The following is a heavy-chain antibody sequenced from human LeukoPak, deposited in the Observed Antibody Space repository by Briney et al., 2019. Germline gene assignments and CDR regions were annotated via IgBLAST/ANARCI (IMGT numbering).Heavy chain of an antibody. J-gene: IGHJ6*02. CDR2: INPNSGGT. CDR3: ARDRPRDGYNGYYYYGMDV. CDR1: GYTFTGYY. D-gene: IGHD5-24*01. Sequence: ASVKVSCKASGYTFTGYYMHWVRQAPGQGLEWMGWINPNSGGTNYAQKFQGWVTMTRDTSISTAYMELSRLRSDDTAVYYCARDRPRDGYNGYYYYGMDVWGQGTTVTVSS. V-gene: IGHV1-2*04.